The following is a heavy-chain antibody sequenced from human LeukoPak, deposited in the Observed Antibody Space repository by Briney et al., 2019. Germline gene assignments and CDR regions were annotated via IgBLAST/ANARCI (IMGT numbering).Heavy chain of an antibody. J-gene: IGHJ5*02. CDR1: GFTFSDYY. CDR3: ARDLSAYCSGGSCFEGFDP. V-gene: IGHV3-11*01. D-gene: IGHD2-15*01. Sequence: PGGSLRLSCAASGFTFSDYYMSWIRQAPGKGLEWVSYISSSGSTIYYADSVKGRFTISRDNAKNSLYLQMNSLRAEDTAVYYCARDLSAYCSGGSCFEGFDPWGQGTLVTVSS. CDR2: ISSSGSTI.